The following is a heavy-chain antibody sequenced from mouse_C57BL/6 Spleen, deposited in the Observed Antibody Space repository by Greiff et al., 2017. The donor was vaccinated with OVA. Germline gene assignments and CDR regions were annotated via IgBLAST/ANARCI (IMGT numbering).Heavy chain of an antibody. D-gene: IGHD2-3*01. CDR1: GFTFSDYG. Sequence: EVKLMESGGGLVKPGGSLKLSCAASGFTFSDYGMHWVRQAPEKGLEWVAYISSGSSTIYYADTVKGRFTISRDNAKNTLFLQMTSLRSEDTAMYYCAREDDGYIYAMDYWGQGTSVTVSS. J-gene: IGHJ4*01. CDR3: AREDDGYIYAMDY. CDR2: ISSGSSTI. V-gene: IGHV5-17*01.